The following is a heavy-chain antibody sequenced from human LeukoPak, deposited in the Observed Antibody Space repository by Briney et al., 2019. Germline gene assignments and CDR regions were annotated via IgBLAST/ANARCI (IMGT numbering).Heavy chain of an antibody. V-gene: IGHV4-39*07. J-gene: IGHJ3*01. CDR3: ARDPIP. CDR2: IYHSGST. CDR1: GASISSSGFY. Sequence: SETLSLTCTVSGASISSSGFYWGWIRQPPGKGLEWIGYIYHSGSTYYNPSLKSRVTISVDRSKNQFSLKLSSVTAADTAVYYCARDPIPWGQGTMVTVSS.